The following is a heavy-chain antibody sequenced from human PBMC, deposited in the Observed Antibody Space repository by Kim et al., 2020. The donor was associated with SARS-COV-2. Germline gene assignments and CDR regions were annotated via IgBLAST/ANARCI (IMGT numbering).Heavy chain of an antibody. V-gene: IGHV4-39*01. CDR2: VYYNGNV. D-gene: IGHD2-15*01. CDR3: GRLRQTDDNAGRGYVTH. J-gene: IGHJ4*02. CDR1: GDSISSSAYY. Sequence: SETLSLTCTVSGDSISSSAYYWGWFRQSPGKGLEWIGSVYYNGNVRYNPSLKNRVTMSIDTSKNQFSLKLTSVTAADTAVYYCGRLRQTDDNAGRGYVTHWGQGALVTVSS.